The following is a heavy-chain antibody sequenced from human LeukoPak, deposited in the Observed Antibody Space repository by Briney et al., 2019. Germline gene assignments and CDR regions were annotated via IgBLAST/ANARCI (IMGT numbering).Heavy chain of an antibody. CDR3: ARGVEPLAANTLAY. D-gene: IGHD1-14*01. Sequence: PGGSLTLSCAASGFTVITNDMTSVRQAPGKGLERVSVLYSDGNTKYADSVQGRFTISRDNSTNTLYLEMNSLSPDDTAVYYCARGVEPLAANTLAYWGQGTLVTVSS. CDR1: GFTVITND. J-gene: IGHJ4*02. CDR2: LYSDGNT. V-gene: IGHV3-53*01.